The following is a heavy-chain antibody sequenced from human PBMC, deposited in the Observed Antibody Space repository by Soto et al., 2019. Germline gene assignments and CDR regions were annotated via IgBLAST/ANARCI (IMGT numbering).Heavy chain of an antibody. CDR1: GDSISSPKW. CDR3: AYSSGWYRHDV. Sequence: QVQLQESGPGLVKPSGTLSLTCAVSGDSISSPKWWTWLRQPPGKGLEWIGDRLHSGTTNYNPSLKRRVTLSVDKPQKQFSQQLTSGPAAAPAIYYWAYSSGWYRHDVWGQGTSVTVSS. J-gene: IGHJ3*01. D-gene: IGHD6-19*01. V-gene: IGHV4-4*02. CDR2: RLHSGTT.